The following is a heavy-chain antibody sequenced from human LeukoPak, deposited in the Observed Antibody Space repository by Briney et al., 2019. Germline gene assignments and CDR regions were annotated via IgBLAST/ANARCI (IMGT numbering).Heavy chain of an antibody. D-gene: IGHD1-1*01. Sequence: SETLSLTCTVSGGSISSYYWSWIRQPAGKGLEWIGRIYTSGSTNYNPSLKSRVTMSVDTSQNQFSLKLSSVTVADTAVYYCARLNWNDGLHWFDPWGQGTLVTVSS. J-gene: IGHJ5*02. V-gene: IGHV4-4*07. CDR3: ARLNWNDGLHWFDP. CDR1: GGSISSYY. CDR2: IYTSGST.